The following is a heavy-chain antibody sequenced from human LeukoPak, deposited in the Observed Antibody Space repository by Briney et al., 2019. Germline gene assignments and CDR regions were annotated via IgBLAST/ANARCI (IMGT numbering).Heavy chain of an antibody. J-gene: IGHJ4*02. CDR3: ERFTRRYSGDY. D-gene: IGHD1-26*01. Sequence: PGGSLRLSCAASGFNFNNYWMSWLRQAPGKGLEWVANIKDDGSEEYYVDSVKGRFTIVRDNAYNSLYLQMNSLRVEDTAIYFCERFTRRYSGDYWGQGTLVSVSS. CDR1: GFNFNNYW. CDR2: IKDDGSEE. V-gene: IGHV3-7*03.